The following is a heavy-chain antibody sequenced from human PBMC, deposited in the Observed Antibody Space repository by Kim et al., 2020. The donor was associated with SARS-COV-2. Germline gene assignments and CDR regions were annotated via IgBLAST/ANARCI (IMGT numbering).Heavy chain of an antibody. J-gene: IGHJ6*02. D-gene: IGHD3-22*01. Sequence: RLTISRDNSKNTLYLKMNSLRAEDTAVYYCARAIPYFYDSSGPSHGYGMDVWGQGTTVTVSS. CDR3: ARAIPYFYDSSGPSHGYGMDV. V-gene: IGHV3-30*07.